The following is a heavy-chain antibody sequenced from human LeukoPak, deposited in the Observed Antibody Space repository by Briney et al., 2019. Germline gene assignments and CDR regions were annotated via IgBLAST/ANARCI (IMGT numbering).Heavy chain of an antibody. CDR1: GFAFSTHY. V-gene: IGHV3-53*01. J-gene: IGHJ4*02. CDR2: IFSAGTT. Sequence: GGSLRLSCASSGFAFSTHYMNWVRQAPGKGLEWVSIIFSAGTTYYADSVQGRFIMSRDNSKSTVYLQMNNLRAEDTAVYYCAKGDTNSFLVDNWDQGTQVTVSS. D-gene: IGHD2-8*01. CDR3: AKGDTNSFLVDN.